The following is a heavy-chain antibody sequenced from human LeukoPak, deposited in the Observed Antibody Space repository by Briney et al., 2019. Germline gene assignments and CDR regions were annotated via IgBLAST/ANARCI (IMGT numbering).Heavy chain of an antibody. V-gene: IGHV3-21*01. J-gene: IGHJ2*01. CDR2: ISSSKCYI. D-gene: IGHD4-17*01. Sequence: PGSPLTLSCAASGFTFRSYSINWVRQAPGKGLEWVSSISSSKCYIFCADSVKGRFTISRQNAKNSLYLQMNSLRAEDTAVYYCARDRYGDYSHFDPWGRGTLVTVSS. CDR1: GFTFRSYS. CDR3: ARDRYGDYSHFDP.